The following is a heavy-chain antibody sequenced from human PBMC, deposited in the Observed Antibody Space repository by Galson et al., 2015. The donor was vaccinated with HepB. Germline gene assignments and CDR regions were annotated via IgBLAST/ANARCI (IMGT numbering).Heavy chain of an antibody. V-gene: IGHV3-74*01. CDR2: MNSGGSST. J-gene: IGHJ4*02. CDR1: GFTFSRYW. CDR3: ASPDYYGSGSYTAFDY. Sequence: SLRLSCAASGFTFSRYWMHWVRQAPGKGLGWVSRMNSGGSSTSYAHSVKGRFTISRDNAKNTLYLQMNSLRAEDTAVYYCASPDYYGSGSYTAFDYWGPGTLVPVSS. D-gene: IGHD3-10*01.